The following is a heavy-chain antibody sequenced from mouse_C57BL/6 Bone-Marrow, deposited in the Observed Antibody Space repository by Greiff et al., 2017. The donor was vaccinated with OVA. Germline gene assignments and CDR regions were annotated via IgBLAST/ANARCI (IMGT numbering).Heavy chain of an antibody. CDR2: IDPSDSYT. J-gene: IGHJ4*01. CDR1: GYTFTSYW. V-gene: IGHV1-50*01. Sequence: QVQLQQPGAELVKPGASVKLSCKASGYTFTSYWMQWVKQRPGQGLVWIGEIDPSDSYTNYNQKFKGKATLTVDTSSSTAYMQLSSLTSEDSAVYYCARWSLRAMDYWGQGTSVTVSS. CDR3: ARWSLRAMDY.